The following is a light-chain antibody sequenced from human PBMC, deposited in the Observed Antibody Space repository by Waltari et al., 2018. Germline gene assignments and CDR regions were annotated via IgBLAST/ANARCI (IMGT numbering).Light chain of an antibody. CDR1: ALSPQY. J-gene: IGLJ2*01. CDR3: LSPDSSGTYVV. Sequence: SYELTQPPSVSVSPGQTASITCYAHALSPQYSYWYHQKSGQAPVLVIFEDSKRPSGIPERISGSSSGTMATLTLSGAQLEDEGDYYCLSPDSSGTYVVFGGGTKLTVL. V-gene: IGLV3-10*01. CDR2: EDS.